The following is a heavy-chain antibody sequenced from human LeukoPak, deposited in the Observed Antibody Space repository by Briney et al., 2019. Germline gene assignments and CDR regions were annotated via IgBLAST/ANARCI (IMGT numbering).Heavy chain of an antibody. CDR1: GDSVSSNSAA. Sequence: SQTLSLTCAISGDSVSSNSAAWNWIRQSPSRGLEWLGRTNYRSKWYNDYAVSVKSRITINPDTSKNQFSLKLSSVTAADTAVYYCARGRYPNYDYVWGHYYYYYMDVWGKGTTVTVSS. V-gene: IGHV6-1*01. D-gene: IGHD3-16*01. J-gene: IGHJ6*03. CDR3: ARGRYPNYDYVWGHYYYYYMDV. CDR2: TNYRSKWYN.